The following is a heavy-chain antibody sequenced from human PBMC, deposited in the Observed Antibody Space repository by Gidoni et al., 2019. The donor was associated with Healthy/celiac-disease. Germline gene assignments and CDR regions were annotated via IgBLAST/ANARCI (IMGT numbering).Heavy chain of an antibody. Sequence: EVQLVESGGGLVKPGGSLRLSCATSGFTFSSYSMNWVRQAPGQGLEWVSSISTSSSYINYADSMKGRFTISRDNARSSLYLQMNSLRAEDTAVYYCARSGYCSNTSCYFDYWGQGALVTVSS. V-gene: IGHV3-21*01. D-gene: IGHD2-2*01. CDR1: GFTFSSYS. J-gene: IGHJ4*02. CDR3: ARSGYCSNTSCYFDY. CDR2: ISTSSSYI.